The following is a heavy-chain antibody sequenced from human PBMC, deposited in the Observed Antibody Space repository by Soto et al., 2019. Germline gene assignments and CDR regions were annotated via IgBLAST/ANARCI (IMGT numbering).Heavy chain of an antibody. D-gene: IGHD3-22*01. J-gene: IGHJ4*02. CDR1: GGSISSYY. CDR3: ARQRGGYYDSSSNLYYFDY. Sequence: SETLSLTCTVSGGSISSYYWSWIRQPPGKGLEWIGYIYYSGSTNYNPSLKSRVTISVDTSKNQFSVNLSSVTAADTAVYYCARQRGGYYDSSSNLYYFDYWGQGTLVTVS. V-gene: IGHV4-59*08. CDR2: IYYSGST.